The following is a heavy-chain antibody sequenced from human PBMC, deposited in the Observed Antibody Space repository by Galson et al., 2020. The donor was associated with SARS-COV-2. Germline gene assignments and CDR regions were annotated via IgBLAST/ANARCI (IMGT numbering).Heavy chain of an antibody. J-gene: IGHJ4*02. CDR2: IYNSGST. D-gene: IGHD4-17*01. Sequence: SETLSLPCTVSGGSISSGNSYWSWIRQNPGTGQEWIGYIYNSGSTYYNPSLKSRVTISIDTSKNQFSLILNSVTAADTAVYYCVTGDYSYYFDYWGQGTLVTVS. CDR1: GGSISSGNSY. CDR3: VTGDYSYYFDY. V-gene: IGHV4-31*03.